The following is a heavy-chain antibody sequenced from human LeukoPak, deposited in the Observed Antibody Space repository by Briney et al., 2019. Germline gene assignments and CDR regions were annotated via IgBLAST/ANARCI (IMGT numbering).Heavy chain of an antibody. CDR2: IKQDGSEK. Sequence: PGGSLRLSCAASGFTFSSYWMSWVRQAPGKGLEWVANIKQDGSEKYYVDSVKGRFTISRDNAKNSLYLQMNSLRAEDTAVYYCARRSWSGWFYFDIWGQGTMVTVSS. CDR3: ARRSWSGWFYFDI. J-gene: IGHJ3*02. V-gene: IGHV3-7*01. CDR1: GFTFSSYW. D-gene: IGHD6-19*01.